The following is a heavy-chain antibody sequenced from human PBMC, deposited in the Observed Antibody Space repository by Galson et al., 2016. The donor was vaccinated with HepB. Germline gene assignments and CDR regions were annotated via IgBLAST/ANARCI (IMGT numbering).Heavy chain of an antibody. CDR1: GFTFSNYG. CDR2: IDGGGGTT. V-gene: IGHV3-23*01. J-gene: IGHJ4*02. D-gene: IGHD2/OR15-2a*01. CDR3: AKDRLYCNSVGCDFDN. Sequence: SLRLSCAASGFTFSNYGMHWVRQAPGKGLEWVSTIDGGGGTTFCADSVKGRFTVSRDNSKSTLYLLMNILRAEDTAVYFCAKDRLYCNSVGCDFDNWGQGTLVTVSS.